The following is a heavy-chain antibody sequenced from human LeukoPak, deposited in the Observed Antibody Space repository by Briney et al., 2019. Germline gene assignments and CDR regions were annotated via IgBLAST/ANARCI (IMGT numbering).Heavy chain of an antibody. V-gene: IGHV1-18*01. CDR3: ARDKNGQYCSSTSCYLSWFDP. CDR1: GYTFTSYG. D-gene: IGHD2-2*01. J-gene: IGHJ5*02. Sequence: GASVKVSCKASGYTFTSYGNSWVRQAPGQGLEWMGWISAYNGNTNYAQKLQGRVTMTTDTSTSTAYMELRSLRSDDTAVYYCARDKNGQYCSSTSCYLSWFDPWGQGTLVTVSS. CDR2: ISAYNGNT.